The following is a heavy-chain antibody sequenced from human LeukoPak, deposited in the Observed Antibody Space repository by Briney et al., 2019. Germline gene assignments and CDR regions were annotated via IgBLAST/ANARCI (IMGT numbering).Heavy chain of an antibody. CDR2: ISSSSSYI. CDR3: ARGYDWELNFDY. V-gene: IGHV3-21*01. Sequence: KTGGSLRLSCAASGFTVSSNYMSWVRQAPGKGLEWVSSISSSSSYIYYADSVKGRFTISRDNAKNSLYLQMNSLRAEDTAVYYCARGYDWELNFDYWGQGTLVTVSS. CDR1: GFTVSSNY. J-gene: IGHJ4*02. D-gene: IGHD3-16*01.